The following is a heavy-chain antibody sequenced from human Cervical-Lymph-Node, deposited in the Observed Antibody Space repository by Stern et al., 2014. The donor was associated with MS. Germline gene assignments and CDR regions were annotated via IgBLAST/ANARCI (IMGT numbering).Heavy chain of an antibody. V-gene: IGHV5-51*03. CDR1: GYSFTNYW. CDR2: LSPGDSET. J-gene: IGHJ4*02. CDR3: ARLTRDLGYCSGRSCPLDY. Sequence: EVQLVESGAEVKKPGESLKISCKGSGYSFTNYWIGWVRQMPGKGLEWMGILSPGDSETRYSPSFQGQVTISADKSISTAYLQWSSLKASDTAMYYCARLTRDLGYCSGRSCPLDYWGQGNLVSVSS. D-gene: IGHD2-15*01.